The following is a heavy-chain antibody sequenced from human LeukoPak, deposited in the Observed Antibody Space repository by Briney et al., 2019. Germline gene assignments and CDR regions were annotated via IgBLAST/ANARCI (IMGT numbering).Heavy chain of an antibody. V-gene: IGHV3-30-3*01. J-gene: IGHJ4*02. CDR1: GFTFSSYA. CDR3: ARVVGYFDWLAFDY. Sequence: GRSLRLSCAASGFTFSSYAMRWVRQAPGKGLEWVSLISYRGSNKYYADSVKGRFTISRDNSKNTLYLQMNSLRAEDTAVYYCARVVGYFDWLAFDYWGQGTMVTVST. D-gene: IGHD3-9*01. CDR2: ISYRGSNK.